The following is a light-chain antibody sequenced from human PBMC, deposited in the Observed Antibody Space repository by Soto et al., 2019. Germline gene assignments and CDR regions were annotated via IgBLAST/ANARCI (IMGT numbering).Light chain of an antibody. CDR3: QQRSSWPIT. V-gene: IGKV3-15*01. J-gene: IGKJ5*01. CDR2: GAS. CDR1: QSVSTN. Sequence: EIVMTQSPTTLSVSPGERATLSCRASQSVSTNLAWYQQKPGQVPSLLIYGASTRASGIPARFSGSGSGTEFTLTIGSLQSEDFAVYYCQQRSSWPITFGQGTRLEIK.